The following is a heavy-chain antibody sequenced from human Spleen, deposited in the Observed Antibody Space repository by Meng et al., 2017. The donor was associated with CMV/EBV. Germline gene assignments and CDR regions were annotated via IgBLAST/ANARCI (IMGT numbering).Heavy chain of an antibody. CDR2: IFHSGST. CDR3: AREMGGYCSSTSCYTRPYNWFDP. Sequence: SETLSLTCNVSGGSISSSYWNWIRQPPGKGLEWIGYIFHSGSTNSNPSLKSRVTLSVDTSKNQFSLKVTSVTAADTAVYYCAREMGGYCSSTSCYTRPYNWFDPWGQGTLVTVSS. J-gene: IGHJ5*02. V-gene: IGHV4-59*01. CDR1: GGSISSSY. D-gene: IGHD2-2*02.